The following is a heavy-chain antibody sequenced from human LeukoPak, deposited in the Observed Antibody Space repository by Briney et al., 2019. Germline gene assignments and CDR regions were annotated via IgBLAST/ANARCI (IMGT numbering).Heavy chain of an antibody. D-gene: IGHD1-1*01. CDR2: IYSGST. J-gene: IGHJ3*02. CDR1: GGSITRSGSY. Sequence: SETLSLTCTVSGGSITRSGSYWGWIRQAPGKGLDWIGRIYSGSTSYNPSLKSRITISADTSKNQFSLRLSSVTAADTATYYCASYMVGTMADIWGQGTRVTVSS. V-gene: IGHV4-39*07. CDR3: ASYMVGTMADI.